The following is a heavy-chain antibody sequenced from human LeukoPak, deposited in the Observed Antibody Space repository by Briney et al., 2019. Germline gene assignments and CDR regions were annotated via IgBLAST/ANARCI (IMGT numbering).Heavy chain of an antibody. J-gene: IGHJ4*02. D-gene: IGHD4-17*01. CDR1: IFILNNYG. CDR3: ARDHSDYCDYMFDY. V-gene: IGHV3-33*01. CDR2: TWYDGSSN. Sequence: PGGSLRLSCAMSIFILNNYGMHWVRQPPGKGLEWVAFTWYDGSSNYYADSVAGRFTISRDNSKKKVFLQMNNVRVEDTAVYYCARDHSDYCDYMFDYWGQGTLVTVSS.